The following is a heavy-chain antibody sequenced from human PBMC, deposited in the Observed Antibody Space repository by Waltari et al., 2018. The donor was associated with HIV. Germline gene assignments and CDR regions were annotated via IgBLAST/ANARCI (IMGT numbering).Heavy chain of an antibody. D-gene: IGHD2-2*03. V-gene: IGHV2-5*01. J-gene: IGHJ5*02. CDR2: IYWKGNK. CDR3: ARRPGYWSGTRCYYSHWFDP. CDR1: GSSLSTSGVG. Sequence: QITLEESGPTLVKPTQTLTLTCTFSGSSLSTSGVGVGWIRQPPGKALEWLELIYWKGNKHYSPPRKSRATITKETSKDQVVLKMTNMEPADTATYFCARRPGYWSGTRCYYSHWFDPWGQGTLVTGSS.